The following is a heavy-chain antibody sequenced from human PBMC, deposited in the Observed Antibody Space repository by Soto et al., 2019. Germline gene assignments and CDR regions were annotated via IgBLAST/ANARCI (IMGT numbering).Heavy chain of an antibody. J-gene: IGHJ6*02. V-gene: IGHV3-23*01. Sequence: AGSLRLSCAASGFTFSSYAMGWVRQAPGKGLEWVSAISGSGGSTYYADSVKGRFTISRDNSKNTLYLQMNSLRAEDTAVYYCGFKAGPTNIYYYYGMDVWGQGTTVTVSS. CDR2: ISGSGGST. CDR1: GFTFSSYA. D-gene: IGHD6-13*01. CDR3: GFKAGPTNIYYYYGMDV.